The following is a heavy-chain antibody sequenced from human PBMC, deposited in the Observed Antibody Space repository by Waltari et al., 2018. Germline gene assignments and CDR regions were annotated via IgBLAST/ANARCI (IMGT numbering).Heavy chain of an antibody. CDR1: EFTFRNYW. CDR2: VNEDGSKS. V-gene: IGHV3-7*01. D-gene: IGHD6-25*01. Sequence: EMQLVESAGGLVQPGGSLRLFCAASEFTFRNYWMTWVRQAPGMGLAWGAKVNEDGSKSFYVDSVKRRFTVARNNAKNALYLHRYSLRAEDTAIYYCASGSDHGDFWGQGTLGPVSS. J-gene: IGHJ4*02. CDR3: ASGSDHGDF.